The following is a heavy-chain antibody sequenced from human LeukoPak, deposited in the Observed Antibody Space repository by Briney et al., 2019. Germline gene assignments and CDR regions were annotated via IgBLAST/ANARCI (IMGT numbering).Heavy chain of an antibody. D-gene: IGHD3-22*01. CDR1: GFTFSSYR. CDR2: IKADGSET. V-gene: IGHV3-7*01. CDR3: GRSGPRDDSPYFNIDS. J-gene: IGHJ4*02. Sequence: GGSLRLSCAVSGFTFSSYRMTWVRRTPGKGLEWVANIKADGSETDYVDSVKGRFTISRDNANNLLFLHMDSLRAEDTAVSHPGRSGPRDDSPYFNIDSWGQGTMVTVSS.